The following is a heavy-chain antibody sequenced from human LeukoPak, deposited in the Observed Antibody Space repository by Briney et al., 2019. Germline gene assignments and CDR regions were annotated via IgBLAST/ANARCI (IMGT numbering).Heavy chain of an antibody. Sequence: ASVKVSCKASGYTFISYDINWVRQATGQGLEWMGWMSPNSGNTGYAQQFQGRVTMTRDTSISTAYMELRSLRSEDTAVYYCARDRLYSGSIAFWGQGTTVIVSS. CDR2: MSPNSGNT. J-gene: IGHJ3*01. CDR1: GYTFISYD. D-gene: IGHD1-26*01. CDR3: ARDRLYSGSIAF. V-gene: IGHV1-8*01.